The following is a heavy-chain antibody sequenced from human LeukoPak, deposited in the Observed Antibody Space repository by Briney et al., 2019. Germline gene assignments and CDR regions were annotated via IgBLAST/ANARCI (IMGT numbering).Heavy chain of an antibody. CDR1: GYSISSGYY. Sequence: SETLSLTCTVSGYSISSGYYWGWIRQPPGKGLEWIGSIYHSGSTYYNPSLKSRVTISVDTSKNQFSLKLSSVTAADTAVYYCARREYWYLTGWGQGTLVTVSS. J-gene: IGHJ4*02. V-gene: IGHV4-38-2*02. D-gene: IGHD2-8*02. CDR2: IYHSGST. CDR3: ARREYWYLTG.